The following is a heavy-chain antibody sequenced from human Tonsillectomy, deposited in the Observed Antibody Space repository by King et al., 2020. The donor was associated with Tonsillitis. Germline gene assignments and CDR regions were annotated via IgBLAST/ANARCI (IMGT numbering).Heavy chain of an antibody. J-gene: IGHJ4*02. D-gene: IGHD3-22*01. CDR3: ARGMIHSSGFYY. CDR2: IYSSGST. CDR1: GGSISSGDYY. V-gene: IGHV4-30-4*01. Sequence: QLQESGPGLVKPSQTLSLTCTVSGGSISSGDYYWSWIRQPPGKGLEWIGYIYSSGSTYYNPSLKCRVTILVDTSKNQFSLKLNSVTAANTAVYYCARGMIHSSGFYYWGQGTLVTVSS.